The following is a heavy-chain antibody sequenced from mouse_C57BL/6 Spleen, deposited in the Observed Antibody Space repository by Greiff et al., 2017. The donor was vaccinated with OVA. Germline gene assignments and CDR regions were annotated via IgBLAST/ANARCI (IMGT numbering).Heavy chain of an antibody. CDR2: ISSGSSTI. V-gene: IGHV5-17*01. CDR1: GFTFSDSG. CDR3: AKNYDYEGYYAMDY. D-gene: IGHD2-4*01. J-gene: IGHJ4*01. Sequence: EVMLVESGGGLVKPGGSLKISCAASGFTFSDSGMHWVRQAPEKGLAWVAYISSGSSTIYYADTVKGRFTISRDNAKNTLFLQMTSLRSEDTAMYYCAKNYDYEGYYAMDYWGQGTSVTVSS.